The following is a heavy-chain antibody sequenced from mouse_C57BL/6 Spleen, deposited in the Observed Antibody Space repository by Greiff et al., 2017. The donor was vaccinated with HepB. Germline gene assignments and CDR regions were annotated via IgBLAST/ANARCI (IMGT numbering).Heavy chain of an antibody. CDR1: GYTFTSYW. Sequence: QVQLQQSGAELVRPGSSVKLSCKASGYTFTSYWMHWVKQRPIQGLEWIGNIDPSDSETHYNQKFKDKATLTVDKSSSTAYMQLSSLTSEDSAVYYCASHYSNFPFAYWGQGTLVTVSA. D-gene: IGHD2-5*01. V-gene: IGHV1-52*01. CDR3: ASHYSNFPFAY. CDR2: IDPSDSET. J-gene: IGHJ3*01.